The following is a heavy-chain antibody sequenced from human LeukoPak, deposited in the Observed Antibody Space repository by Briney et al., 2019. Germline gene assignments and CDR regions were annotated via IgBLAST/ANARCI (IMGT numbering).Heavy chain of an antibody. CDR3: ARENPAPNWFDP. CDR2: ISSSSSYI. J-gene: IGHJ5*02. CDR1: GFSFSSYS. D-gene: IGHD1-14*01. Sequence: GGSLRLSCAASGFSFSSYSMNWVRQAPGKGLEWVSSISSSSSYIYCADSVKGRFTISRDNAKNSLYLQMNSLRAEDTAVYDCARENPAPNWFDPWGQGTLVTVSS. V-gene: IGHV3-21*01.